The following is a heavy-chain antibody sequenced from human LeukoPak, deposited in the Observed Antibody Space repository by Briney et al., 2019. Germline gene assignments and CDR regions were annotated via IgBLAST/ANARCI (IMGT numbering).Heavy chain of an antibody. J-gene: IGHJ4*02. Sequence: GESLKISCKGSGYTFTGYYMHWVRQAPGQGLEWMGWINPNSGGTNYAQKFQGRVTMTRDTSISTAYMELSRLRSDDTAVYYCAREVVELGALDYWGQGTLVTVSS. CDR1: GYTFTGYY. CDR2: INPNSGGT. V-gene: IGHV1-2*02. CDR3: AREVVELGALDY. D-gene: IGHD7-27*01.